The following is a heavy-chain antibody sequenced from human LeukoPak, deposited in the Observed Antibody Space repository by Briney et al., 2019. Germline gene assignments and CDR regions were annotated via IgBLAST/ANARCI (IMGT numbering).Heavy chain of an antibody. CDR1: GFTFSSYW. J-gene: IGHJ6*02. CDR3: AKEYSSSWRAYGMDV. V-gene: IGHV3-7*03. Sequence: GGSLRLSCEASGFTFSSYWMSWVRQAPGKGLEWVANIKQDESEKYYADSVKGRFTISRDNAKNSLYLQMNSLRAEDTALYYCAKEYSSSWRAYGMDVWGQGTTVTVSS. CDR2: IKQDESEK. D-gene: IGHD6-13*01.